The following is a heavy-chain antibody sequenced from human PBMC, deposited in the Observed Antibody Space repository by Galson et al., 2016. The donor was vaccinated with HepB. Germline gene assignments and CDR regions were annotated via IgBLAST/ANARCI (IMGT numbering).Heavy chain of an antibody. CDR3: ARGGSPPRTNLYGMDV. V-gene: IGHV3-9*01. D-gene: IGHD3-16*01. Sequence: SLRLSCAASGFIFDDHAMHWVRQVPGKGLEWVSGITWDSGSVGYADSVRGRFTISRDNAKNSLYLQMNSLTVEDTALYYCARGGSPPRTNLYGMDVWGQGTTVAVSS. CDR1: GFIFDDHA. CDR2: ITWDSGSV. J-gene: IGHJ6*02.